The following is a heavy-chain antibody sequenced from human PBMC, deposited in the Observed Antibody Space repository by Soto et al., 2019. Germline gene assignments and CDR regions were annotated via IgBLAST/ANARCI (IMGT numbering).Heavy chain of an antibody. CDR3: ARVHYYDSSGYSLFDY. CDR2: IYYSGST. CDR1: GFSISSGGYY. V-gene: IGHV4-31*03. J-gene: IGHJ4*02. D-gene: IGHD3-22*01. Sequence: SETLSLTCTVSGFSISSGGYYWSWIRQHPGKGLEWIGYIYYSGSTYYNPSLKSRVTISVDTSKNQFSLKLSSVTAADTAVYYCARVHYYDSSGYSLFDYWGQGTLVTVSS.